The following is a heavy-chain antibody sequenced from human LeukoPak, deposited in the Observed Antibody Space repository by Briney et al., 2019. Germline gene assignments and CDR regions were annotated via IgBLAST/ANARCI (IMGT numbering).Heavy chain of an antibody. CDR1: GFTFSSYG. D-gene: IGHD6-13*01. CDR2: IRYDGSNK. J-gene: IGHJ5*02. V-gene: IGHV3-30*02. Sequence: GGSLRLSCAASGFTFSSYGMHWVRQAPGKGLEWVAFIRYDGSNKYYADSVKGRFTISRDNSKNTLYLQMNSLRAEDTAVYYCAKNGRYSSSWVSWFIPWGQGTLVTVSS. CDR3: AKNGRYSSSWVSWFIP.